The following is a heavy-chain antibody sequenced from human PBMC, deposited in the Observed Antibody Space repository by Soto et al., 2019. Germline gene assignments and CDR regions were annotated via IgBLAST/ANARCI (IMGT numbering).Heavy chain of an antibody. J-gene: IGHJ4*02. D-gene: IGHD3-16*01. Sequence: GGSLRLSCAASGFTFSSYAMSWVRQAPGKGLEWVSAISGSGNSAYYADSVKGRFTISRDNSKNTLYLQMNSLRAEDTAVYYCAKGRRLIPFDYWGQGTLVTVSS. V-gene: IGHV3-23*01. CDR1: GFTFSSYA. CDR3: AKGRRLIPFDY. CDR2: ISGSGNSA.